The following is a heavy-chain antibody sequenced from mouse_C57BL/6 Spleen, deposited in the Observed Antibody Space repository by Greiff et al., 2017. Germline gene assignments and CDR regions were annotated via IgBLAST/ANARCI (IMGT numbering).Heavy chain of an antibody. V-gene: IGHV1-82*01. J-gene: IGHJ2*01. Sequence: QVQLQQSGPELVKPGASVKISCKASGYAFSSSWMNWVQQRPGKGLEWIGRIYPGDGDTNYNGKFKGKATLTADKSSSTAYMQLSSLTSEDSAVYFCAREEYGSIDYWGQGTTLTVSS. D-gene: IGHD1-1*01. CDR1: GYAFSSSW. CDR3: AREEYGSIDY. CDR2: IYPGDGDT.